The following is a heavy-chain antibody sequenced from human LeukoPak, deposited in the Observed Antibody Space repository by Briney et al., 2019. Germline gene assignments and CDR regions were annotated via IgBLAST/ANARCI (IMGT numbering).Heavy chain of an antibody. V-gene: IGHV6-1*01. J-gene: IGHJ4*02. CDR1: GDSVSSNSAA. CDR3: ARILYSSGWSKYYFDY. Sequence: SQTLSLTCAISGDSVSSNSAAWNWIRQSPSRGLEWLGRTYYRSKWYNDYAVSVKSRITINPDTSKNQFSLQLNSVTPDDTAVYYCARILYSSGWSKYYFDYWGQGTLVTVSS. CDR2: TYYRSKWYN. D-gene: IGHD6-19*01.